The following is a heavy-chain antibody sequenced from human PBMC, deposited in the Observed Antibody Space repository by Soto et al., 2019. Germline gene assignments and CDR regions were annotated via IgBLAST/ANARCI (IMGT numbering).Heavy chain of an antibody. CDR1: GGSVSSGSYY. CDR3: AISSGWSQY. V-gene: IGHV4-61*01. Sequence: QVQLQESGPGLVKPSETLSLTCTVSGGSVSSGSYYWSWIRQPPGKGLEWIGYIYYSGSTNYNPSLKCRVTISVDTSKNQFSLKLSSVTAADTAVYYCAISSGWSQYWGQGTLVTVSS. D-gene: IGHD6-19*01. CDR2: IYYSGST. J-gene: IGHJ4*02.